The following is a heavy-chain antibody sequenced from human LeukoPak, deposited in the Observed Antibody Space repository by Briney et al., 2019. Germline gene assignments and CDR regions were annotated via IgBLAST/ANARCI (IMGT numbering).Heavy chain of an antibody. Sequence: ASVKVSCKASGYTFTGYYVHWVRQAPGQGLEWMTWINPDNGGTKYAQKFQGRVTITWDTSISTAYMEVTRLRSDDTAVYYCARSYGSGTYRGFFDYWGQGTVVTVSS. V-gene: IGHV1-2*02. CDR3: ARSYGSGTYRGFFDY. CDR1: GYTFTGYY. D-gene: IGHD3-10*01. J-gene: IGHJ4*02. CDR2: INPDNGGT.